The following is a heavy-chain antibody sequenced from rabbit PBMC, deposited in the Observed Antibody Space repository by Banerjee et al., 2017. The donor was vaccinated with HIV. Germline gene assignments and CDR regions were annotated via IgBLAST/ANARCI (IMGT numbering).Heavy chain of an antibody. D-gene: IGHD4-1*01. Sequence: QEPLEESGGGLVQPEGSLTLTCRASGFSFSNKYVMCWVRQAPGKGLEWIACINTSSGNTVSATWAKGRFTISKTSSTTVTLQMTSLTAADTATYFCARDFSSGWGGLFNLWGQGTLVTVS. J-gene: IGHJ4*01. CDR3: ARDFSSGWGGLFNL. CDR2: INTSSGNT. V-gene: IGHV1S45*01. CDR1: GFSFSNKYV.